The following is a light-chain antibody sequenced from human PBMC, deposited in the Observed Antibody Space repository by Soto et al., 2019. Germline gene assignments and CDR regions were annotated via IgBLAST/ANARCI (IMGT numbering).Light chain of an antibody. CDR1: SGSVSTHYY. Sequence: QTVVTQEPSFSVSPGGTVTLTCGFTSGSVSTHYYPSWYQQTPGQAPRTLIYNTNTRSSGVPDRFSGSILGNKAALTITGAQADDESDYYCELYLGSGISVFGTGTRSPS. CDR3: ELYLGSGISV. J-gene: IGLJ1*01. CDR2: NTN. V-gene: IGLV8-61*01.